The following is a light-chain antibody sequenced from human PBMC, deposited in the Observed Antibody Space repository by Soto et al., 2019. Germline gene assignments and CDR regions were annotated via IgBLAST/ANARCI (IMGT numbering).Light chain of an antibody. CDR1: TSNVGNNY. CDR3: ATWDSSLSAGV. CDR2: DNG. Sequence: QSVLTQPPSVSAAPGQKVSISFSGATSNVGNNYVSWYQHLPGTAPKLLIYDNGKRPSGITDRFSGSKSGTSATLGITGLQTGDEADYYCATWDSSLSAGVFGGGTKLTVL. J-gene: IGLJ3*02. V-gene: IGLV1-51*01.